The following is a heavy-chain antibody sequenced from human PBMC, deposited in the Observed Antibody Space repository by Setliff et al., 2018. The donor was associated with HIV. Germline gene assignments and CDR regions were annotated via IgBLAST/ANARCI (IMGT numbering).Heavy chain of an antibody. V-gene: IGHV3-30*02. Sequence: PGESLRLSCAASGFIFSKYGMHWVRQAQGKGLEWVAFIWYDGSDKYYADSVKGRFTISRDNSKNTLFLEMNYLRAEDTAVYYCAKVYGTGYFYYYYGMHVWGQGTTVTVS. D-gene: IGHD2-8*02. CDR1: GFIFSKYG. CDR2: IWYDGSDK. CDR3: AKVYGTGYFYYYYGMHV. J-gene: IGHJ6*02.